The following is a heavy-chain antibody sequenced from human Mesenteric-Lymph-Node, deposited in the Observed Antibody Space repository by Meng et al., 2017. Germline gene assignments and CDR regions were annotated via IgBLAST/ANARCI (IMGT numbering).Heavy chain of an antibody. CDR1: GFTFSSYA. V-gene: IGHV3-48*03. J-gene: IGHJ6*02. CDR3: ASLEYSSSWYHLRGGMDV. D-gene: IGHD6-13*01. CDR2: ISSSGSTI. Sequence: GESLKISCAASGFTFSSYAMSWVRQAPGKGLEWVSYISSSGSTIYYADSVKGRFTISRDNAKNSLYLQMNSLRAEDTAVYYCASLEYSSSWYHLRGGMDVWGQGTTVTVSS.